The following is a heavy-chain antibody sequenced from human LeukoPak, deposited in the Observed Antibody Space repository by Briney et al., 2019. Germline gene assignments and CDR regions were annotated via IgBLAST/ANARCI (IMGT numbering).Heavy chain of an antibody. J-gene: IGHJ3*02. Sequence: PGGSLRLSCAASGFTFSSYAMSWVRQAPGKGLEWVSAISGSGGSTYYADSVKGRFTISRDNSKNTLYLQMNSLRAEDTAVYYCAKDDVYCSSTSCYNAFDIWGQGTMVTVSS. V-gene: IGHV3-23*01. CDR1: GFTFSSYA. D-gene: IGHD2-2*02. CDR2: ISGSGGST. CDR3: AKDDVYCSSTSCYNAFDI.